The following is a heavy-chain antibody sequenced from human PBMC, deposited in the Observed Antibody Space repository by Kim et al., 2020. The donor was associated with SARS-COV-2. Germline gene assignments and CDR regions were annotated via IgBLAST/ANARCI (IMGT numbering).Heavy chain of an antibody. D-gene: IGHD1-26*01. Sequence: SETLSLTCTVSGGSISSYYWSWIRQPPGKGLDWIGYIYYNGSTNYNPSLKRRVTVSVDTSKNQFSLKLSSVTAADTAVYYCSRASLPCVTGAITLPDYWGQGTLVTVSS. CDR2: IYYNGST. CDR3: SRASLPCVTGAITLPDY. CDR1: GGSISSYY. V-gene: IGHV4-59*01. J-gene: IGHJ4*02.